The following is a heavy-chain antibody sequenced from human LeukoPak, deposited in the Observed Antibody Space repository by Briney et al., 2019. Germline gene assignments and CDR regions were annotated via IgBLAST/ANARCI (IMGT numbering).Heavy chain of an antibody. CDR1: GGTFSSYA. Sequence: GASVKVSCKASGGTFSSYAISWVRQAPGQGLEWMGGIIPIFGTANYAQKFQGRVTITADESTSTAYMELSSLRSEDTAVYYCACNYYDSSGYYYYFDYWGQGTLVTVSS. CDR2: IIPIFGTA. J-gene: IGHJ4*02. D-gene: IGHD3-22*01. CDR3: ACNYYDSSGYYYYFDY. V-gene: IGHV1-69*13.